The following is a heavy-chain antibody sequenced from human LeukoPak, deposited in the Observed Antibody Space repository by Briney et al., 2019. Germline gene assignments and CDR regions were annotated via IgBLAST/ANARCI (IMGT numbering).Heavy chain of an antibody. CDR3: AREVVATGGIDY. CDR2: INPNSGGT. V-gene: IGHV1-2*02. Sequence: GASVTVFCKASGYTFTGYYMHWVRQAPGQGLEWMGWINPNSGGTNYAQKFQGRVTMTRDTSISTAYMELSRLRSDDTAVYYCAREVVATGGIDYWGQGTLVTGSS. CDR1: GYTFTGYY. D-gene: IGHD5-12*01. J-gene: IGHJ4*02.